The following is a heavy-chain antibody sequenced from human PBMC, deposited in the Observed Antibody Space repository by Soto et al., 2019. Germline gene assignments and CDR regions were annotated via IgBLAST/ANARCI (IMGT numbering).Heavy chain of an antibody. CDR1: GFTFSSYA. J-gene: IGHJ5*02. Sequence: PGGSLRLSCAASGFTFSSYAMHWVRQAPGKGLEWVAVISYDGSNKYYADSVKGRLTISRDNSKNTLYLQMNSLRAEDTAVYYCAREGGYSSGTNWFDPWGQGTLVTVSS. D-gene: IGHD6-19*01. V-gene: IGHV3-30-3*01. CDR3: AREGGYSSGTNWFDP. CDR2: ISYDGSNK.